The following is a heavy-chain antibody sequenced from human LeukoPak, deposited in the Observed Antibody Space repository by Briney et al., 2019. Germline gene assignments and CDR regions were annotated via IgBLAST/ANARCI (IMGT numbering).Heavy chain of an antibody. CDR1: GFTFDEHD. J-gene: IGHJ4*02. CDR3: ARRSGAPNNFDY. V-gene: IGHV3-43*02. Sequence: GGSLRLSCAASGFTFDEHDMFWVRQVPGKGLEWVCLISKDGGNKQYADSVKGRFSVSRDNNRNSLSLQMNSLRSEDTALYFCARRSGAPNNFDYWGQGALVTVSS. D-gene: IGHD1-1*01. CDR2: ISKDGGNK.